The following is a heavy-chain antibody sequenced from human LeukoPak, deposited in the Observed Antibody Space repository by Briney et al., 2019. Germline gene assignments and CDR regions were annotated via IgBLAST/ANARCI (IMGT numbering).Heavy chain of an antibody. D-gene: IGHD6-13*01. Sequence: GSLRLSCAASGFTFSSYSMNWVRQAPGKGLEWVSSISSSSSYIYCADSVKGRFTISRDNAKNSLYLQMNSLRAEDTAVYYCAIFTAGTRGVVYWGQGTLVTVSS. J-gene: IGHJ4*02. CDR2: ISSSSSYI. CDR3: AIFTAGTRGVVY. CDR1: GFTFSSYS. V-gene: IGHV3-21*01.